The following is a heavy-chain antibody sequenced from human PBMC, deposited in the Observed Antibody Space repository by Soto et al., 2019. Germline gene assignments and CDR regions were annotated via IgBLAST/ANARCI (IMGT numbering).Heavy chain of an antibody. J-gene: IGHJ6*02. CDR3: ATPLGPDYSLRLTGYGMDV. D-gene: IGHD4-4*01. CDR2: ISGSGGST. V-gene: IGHV3-23*01. CDR1: GFTFSSDA. Sequence: GGSLTLSCAASGFTFSSDAMSWVRQAPGKGLEWVSAISGSGGSTYYADSVKGRFTISRDNSKNTLYLQMNSLRAADTAVYYCATPLGPDYSLRLTGYGMDVWGQGTTVTVS.